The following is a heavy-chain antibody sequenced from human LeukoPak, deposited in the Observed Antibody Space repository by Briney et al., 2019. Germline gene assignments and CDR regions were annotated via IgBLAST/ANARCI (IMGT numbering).Heavy chain of an antibody. CDR2: ISYDGSNK. CDR1: GLRFRNYG. Sequence: GRSLRLSCVVSGLRFRNYGMHWVRQAPGKGLEWVAVISYDGSNKYYADSVKGRFTISRDNSKNTLYLQMNSLRAEDTAVYYCARPYRPGGAIDYWGQGTLVTVSS. CDR3: ARPYRPGGAIDY. D-gene: IGHD2-8*02. J-gene: IGHJ4*02. V-gene: IGHV3-30*19.